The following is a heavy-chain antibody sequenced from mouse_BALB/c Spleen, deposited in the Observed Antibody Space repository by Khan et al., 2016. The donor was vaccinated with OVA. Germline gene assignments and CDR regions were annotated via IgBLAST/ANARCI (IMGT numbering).Heavy chain of an antibody. V-gene: IGHV14-3*02. Sequence: VQLQQSGAELMKPGASVKLSCTISGFNIKDTYMHWVRQRPEQALEWIGRIDPANGATKYDPKLQGRATMTAATSTNTAYLQLSSLTSEDTAVYYCSDSLLLYALDYWGQGTSVTVSS. J-gene: IGHJ4*01. CDR3: SDSLLLYALDY. D-gene: IGHD1-2*01. CDR2: IDPANGAT. CDR1: GFNIKDTY.